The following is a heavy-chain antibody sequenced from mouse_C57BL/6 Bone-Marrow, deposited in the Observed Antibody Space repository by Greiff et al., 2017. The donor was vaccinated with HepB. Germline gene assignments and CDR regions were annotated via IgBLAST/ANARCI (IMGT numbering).Heavy chain of an antibody. Sequence: QVQLQQSGAELVRPGASVTLSCKASGYTFTDYEMHWVKQTPVHGLEWIGAIDPETGGTAYNQKFKGKAILTADKSSSTAYMELRSLTSEDSAVYYCTRGEGGKGYYVDYWGQGTTLTVSS. CDR2: IDPETGGT. CDR3: TRGEGGKGYYVDY. CDR1: GYTFTDYE. J-gene: IGHJ2*01. D-gene: IGHD3-3*01. V-gene: IGHV1-15*01.